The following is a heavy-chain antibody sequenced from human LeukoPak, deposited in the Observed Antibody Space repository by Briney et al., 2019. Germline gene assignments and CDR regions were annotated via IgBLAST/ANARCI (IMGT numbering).Heavy chain of an antibody. CDR1: GGSFSGYY. CDR2: MHPTGVS. CDR3: ARRGYQPPHYYVDV. Sequence: SETLSLTCAVYGGSFSGYYWSWIRQPPGKGLEWLGTMHPTGVSYYNPSLKNRVTVSLDTSKNQFSLKLISMTAADTAVYYCARRGYQPPHYYVDVWGKGTAVTVSS. V-gene: IGHV4-34*01. D-gene: IGHD2-2*01. J-gene: IGHJ6*03.